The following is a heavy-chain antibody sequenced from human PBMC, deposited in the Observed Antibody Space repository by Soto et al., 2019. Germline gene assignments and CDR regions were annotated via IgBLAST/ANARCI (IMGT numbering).Heavy chain of an antibody. CDR2: IYYSGST. CDR3: ARLIWDCSGGSCYPNWFDP. V-gene: IGHV4-31*03. Sequence: SETLSLTCTVSGGSISSGGYYWSWIRQHPGKGLEWIGYIYYSGSTYYNPSLKSRVTISVDTSKNQFSLKLSSVTAADTAVYYCARLIWDCSGGSCYPNWFDPWGQGTLVTVSS. D-gene: IGHD2-15*01. CDR1: GGSISSGGYY. J-gene: IGHJ5*02.